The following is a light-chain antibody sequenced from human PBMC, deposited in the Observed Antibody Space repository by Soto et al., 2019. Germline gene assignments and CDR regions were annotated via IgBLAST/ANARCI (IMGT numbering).Light chain of an antibody. CDR1: QSVSSNS. Sequence: EIVLTQSPGTLSLSPGERATLSCRASQSVSSNSLAWYQQKPGQAPRLLIYGASSRATGIPDRFSGSGSGTDFTFTINRLEPEDFAVYYCQQYGSSPRTFGQGTKLEIK. V-gene: IGKV3-20*01. CDR3: QQYGSSPRT. CDR2: GAS. J-gene: IGKJ2*01.